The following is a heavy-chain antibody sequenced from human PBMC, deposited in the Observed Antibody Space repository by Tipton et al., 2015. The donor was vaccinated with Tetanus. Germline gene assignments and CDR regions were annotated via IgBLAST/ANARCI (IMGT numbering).Heavy chain of an antibody. CDR3: ARDGPSGAPEGAFDI. V-gene: IGHV4-61*01. D-gene: IGHD6-19*01. J-gene: IGHJ3*02. CDR1: GGSVSSGSYY. CDR2: IYYSGST. Sequence: TLSLTCTVSGGSVSSGSYYWSWIRQPPGKGLEWIGYIYYSGSTNYNPSLKSRVTISVDTSKNQFSLKLSSVTAADTAVYYCARDGPSGAPEGAFDIWGQGTMVTVSS.